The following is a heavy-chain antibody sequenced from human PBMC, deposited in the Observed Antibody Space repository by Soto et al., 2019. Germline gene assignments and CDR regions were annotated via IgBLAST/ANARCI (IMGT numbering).Heavy chain of an antibody. D-gene: IGHD6-19*01. J-gene: IGHJ4*02. CDR3: GRAYSSGSPIDS. CDR2: IHHSGSS. Sequence: QVQLQESGPGLVKPSGPLSLTCAVSGGSINSPNWWNWVRQPPGKGLEWIGEIHHSGSSNYNPSLKSRLTLSVDKSKNELSLKLNSVTAADTAVYYCGRAYSSGSPIDSWGQGTLVTVSS. V-gene: IGHV4-4*02. CDR1: GGSINSPNW.